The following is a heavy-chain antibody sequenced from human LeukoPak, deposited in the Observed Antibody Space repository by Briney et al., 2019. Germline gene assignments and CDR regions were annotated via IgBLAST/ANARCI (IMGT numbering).Heavy chain of an antibody. Sequence: PSETLSLTCAVDGGSFSGYYWSWIRQPPGKGLEWIGEINHSGSTNYNPSLKSRVTISVDSSKNQFSLKLSSVTAADTAVYYCARVGNYYDSSGYYSLLDYWGQGTLVTVSS. CDR2: INHSGST. CDR1: GGSFSGYY. V-gene: IGHV4-34*01. D-gene: IGHD3-22*01. J-gene: IGHJ4*02. CDR3: ARVGNYYDSSGYYSLLDY.